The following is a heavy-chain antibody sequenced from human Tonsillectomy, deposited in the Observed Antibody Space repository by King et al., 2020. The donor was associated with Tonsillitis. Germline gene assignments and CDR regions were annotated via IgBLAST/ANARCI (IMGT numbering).Heavy chain of an antibody. D-gene: IGHD6-25*01. V-gene: IGHV3-7*01. CDR2: IKQDGSEE. J-gene: IGHJ4*02. Sequence: VQLVESGGGLVQHGGSLRLSCAASGFTFSSFWMSWVRQAPGKGLEWVAIIKQDGSEELYVDSVKGRFTISRDNATNSLYLQMNSLRAEDTAVYYCASGSGWVFDYWGQGTLVTVSS. CDR1: GFTFSSFW. CDR3: ASGSGWVFDY.